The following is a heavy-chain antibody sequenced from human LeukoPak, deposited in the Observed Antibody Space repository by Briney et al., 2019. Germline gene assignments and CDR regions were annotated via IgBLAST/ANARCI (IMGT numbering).Heavy chain of an antibody. CDR1: GGSINRYC. Sequence: SETLSLTCTVSGGSINRYCWSWIRQPPGKGLEWLGYIDHSGRTKYNPSLKSRVTMSVDTSRNQYSLKVTSVTAADTAVYYCASDSSGSYHSYYWGQGTLVTVSS. D-gene: IGHD3-22*01. J-gene: IGHJ4*02. V-gene: IGHV4-4*09. CDR2: IDHSGRT. CDR3: ASDSSGSYHSYY.